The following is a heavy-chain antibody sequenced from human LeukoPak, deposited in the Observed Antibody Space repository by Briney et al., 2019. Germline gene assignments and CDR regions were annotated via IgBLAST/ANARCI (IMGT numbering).Heavy chain of an antibody. J-gene: IGHJ3*02. D-gene: IGHD3-10*01. Sequence: GASVKVSCKASGYTFRNYAMNWVRQAPGQGLEWMGRINTNIGDPSYAQGFTGRFVFSLDTSVSTAFLQISSLKAEDTAVYYCARGRHYGSGNYAFDIWGQGTMVTVSS. CDR1: GYTFRNYA. V-gene: IGHV7-4-1*02. CDR3: ARGRHYGSGNYAFDI. CDR2: INTNIGDP.